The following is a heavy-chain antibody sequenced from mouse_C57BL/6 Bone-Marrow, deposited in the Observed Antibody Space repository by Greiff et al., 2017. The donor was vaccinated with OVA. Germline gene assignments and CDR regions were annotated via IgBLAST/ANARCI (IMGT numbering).Heavy chain of an antibody. D-gene: IGHD1-2*01. J-gene: IGHJ4*01. CDR1: GYAFSSSW. CDR2: IYPGDGDT. Sequence: QVQLQQSGPELVKPGASVKISCKASGYAFSSSWMNWVKQRPGKGLEWIGRIYPGDGDTNYNGKFKGKATLTADKSSSTAYMQLSNLTSEDSAVYFCARSAEDYWGQGTSVTVSS. CDR3: ARSAEDY. V-gene: IGHV1-82*01.